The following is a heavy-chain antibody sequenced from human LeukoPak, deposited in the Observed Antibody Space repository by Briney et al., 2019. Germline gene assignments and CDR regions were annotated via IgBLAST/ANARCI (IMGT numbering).Heavy chain of an antibody. V-gene: IGHV3-23*01. CDR2: IFGSGGSA. D-gene: IGHD3-22*01. CDR3: AKLAGGVSSGYYYDY. CDR1: GFTFNTYA. J-gene: IGHJ4*02. Sequence: GGSLRLSCAASGFTFNTYAMYWVRQAPGKGLEWVSGIFGSGGSAHYADSVKGRFTISRDNSKNTVYLQMNSLRAEDTAVYYCAKLAGGVSSGYYYDYWGQGTLVTVSS.